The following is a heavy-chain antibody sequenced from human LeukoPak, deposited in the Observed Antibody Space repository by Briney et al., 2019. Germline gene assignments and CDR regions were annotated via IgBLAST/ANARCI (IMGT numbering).Heavy chain of an antibody. CDR1: GYTFTGYY. V-gene: IGHV1-2*02. CDR3: ARGYSGYDPYNFDY. D-gene: IGHD5-12*01. J-gene: IGHJ4*02. CDR2: INPNSGGT. Sequence: APVKVSCKASGYTFTGYYMHWVRQAPGQGLEWMGWINPNSGGTNYAQKFQGRVTMTRDTSISTAYMELSRLRSDDTAVYYCARGYSGYDPYNFDYWGQGTLVTVSS.